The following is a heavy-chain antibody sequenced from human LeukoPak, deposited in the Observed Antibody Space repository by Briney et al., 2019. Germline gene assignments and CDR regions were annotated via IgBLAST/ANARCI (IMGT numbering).Heavy chain of an antibody. V-gene: IGHV4-34*01. CDR2: INHSGST. D-gene: IGHD4-11*01. CDR3: ARAASNYPFGY. J-gene: IGHJ4*02. Sequence: SSETLSLTCAVYGGSFSGYYWSWIRQPPGKGLEGIGEINHSGSTNYNPSLKSRVTISVDTSKNQFSLKLSSVTAADTAVYYCARAASNYPFGYWGQGTLVTVSS. CDR1: GGSFSGYY.